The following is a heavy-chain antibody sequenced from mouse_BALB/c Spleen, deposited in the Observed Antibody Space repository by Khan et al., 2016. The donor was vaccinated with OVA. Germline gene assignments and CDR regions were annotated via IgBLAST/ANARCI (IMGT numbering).Heavy chain of an antibody. D-gene: IGHD2-1*01. J-gene: IGHJ3*01. CDR1: GYTFTSYY. CDR3: ARSGYGTPFAY. V-gene: IGHV1S81*02. CDR2: INPNNGDS. Sequence: QVQLQQPGAELVKPGGSVKISCKASGYTFTSYYMYWVKQRPGQGLEWIGGINPNNGDSSFNEKFKNRATLTVDRSSSTAYMQLGTLTSEDSVVXYCARSGYGTPFAYWGQGTLVTVSA.